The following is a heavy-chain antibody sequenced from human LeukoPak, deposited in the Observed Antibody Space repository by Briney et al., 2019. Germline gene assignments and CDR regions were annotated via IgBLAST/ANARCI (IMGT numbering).Heavy chain of an antibody. Sequence: SETLSLTCAVYGGSFSGYYWSWIRQPPGKGLEWIGEINHSGSTNYNPSLKSRVTISVDTSKNQFSLKLSSVTAADTAVYYCARDGYYYGSGSYYSPYGMDVWGQGTTVTVSS. CDR2: INHSGST. J-gene: IGHJ6*02. CDR3: ARDGYYYGSGSYYSPYGMDV. CDR1: GGSFSGYY. V-gene: IGHV4-34*01. D-gene: IGHD3-10*01.